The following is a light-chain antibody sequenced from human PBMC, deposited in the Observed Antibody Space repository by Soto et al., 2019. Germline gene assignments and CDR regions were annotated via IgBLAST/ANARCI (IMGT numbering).Light chain of an antibody. CDR1: QNIYSY. J-gene: IGKJ2*01. CDR3: QHSYSIPFT. CDR2: TAS. V-gene: IGKV1-39*01. Sequence: DIQMTQSPSSLSSSVGDRVTITCRASQNIYSYLNWYQQKPGTAPKLLIYTASNLQRGVPSKFSGSGSGTDFTPTISSLQPEDFATYYCQHSYSIPFTFGQGTKLEI.